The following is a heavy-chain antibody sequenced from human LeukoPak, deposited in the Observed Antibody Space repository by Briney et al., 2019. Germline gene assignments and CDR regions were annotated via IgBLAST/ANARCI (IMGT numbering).Heavy chain of an antibody. Sequence: PGESLRLSCAASGCTFSSYGMHWVRQAPGKGLEWVAVISYDGSNKYYADSVKGRFTISRDNSKNTLYLQMNSLRAEDTAVYYCAKDSKGPYDFWSGYSRMDVWGQGTTVTVSS. CDR1: GCTFSSYG. CDR3: AKDSKGPYDFWSGYSRMDV. D-gene: IGHD3-3*01. CDR2: ISYDGSNK. J-gene: IGHJ6*02. V-gene: IGHV3-30*18.